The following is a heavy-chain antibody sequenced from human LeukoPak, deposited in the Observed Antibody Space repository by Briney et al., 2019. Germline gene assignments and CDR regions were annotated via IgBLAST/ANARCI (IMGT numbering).Heavy chain of an antibody. CDR1: GGSISSYY. D-gene: IGHD6-13*01. CDR2: IYYSGSI. J-gene: IGHJ4*02. V-gene: IGHV4-59*01. CDR3: ASVVAAGTGLDY. Sequence: SETLSLTCTVSGGSISSYYWSWIRQPPGKGLEWIGYIYYSGSINYNPSLKSRVTISVDTSKNQFSLKLSSVTAADTAVYYCASVVAAGTGLDYWGQGTLVTASS.